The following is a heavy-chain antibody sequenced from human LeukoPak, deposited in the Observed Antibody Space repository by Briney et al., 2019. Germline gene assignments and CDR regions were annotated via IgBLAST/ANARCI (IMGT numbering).Heavy chain of an antibody. V-gene: IGHV1-2*02. D-gene: IGHD2-15*01. CDR3: ARGRTDIVVVIAATSPYYYMDV. J-gene: IGHJ6*03. CDR1: GYTFTSYY. Sequence: ASVKVSCKASGYTFTSYYMHWVRQAPGQGLEWMGWINPNSGGTNYAQKFQGRVTLTRDTSISTAYMELSRLKSDDTAVYYCARGRTDIVVVIAATSPYYYMDVWGKGTTVTVSS. CDR2: INPNSGGT.